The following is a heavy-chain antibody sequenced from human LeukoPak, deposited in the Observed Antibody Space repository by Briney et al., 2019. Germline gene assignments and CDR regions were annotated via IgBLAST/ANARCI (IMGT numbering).Heavy chain of an antibody. CDR2: INTDGTST. CDR1: GFTFSTYW. D-gene: IGHD2-2*01. V-gene: IGHV3-74*01. J-gene: IGHJ4*02. Sequence: PGGSLRLSCAASGFTFSTYWMHWVRQAPGKGLVWVSRINTDGTSTNYADSVKGRFTISGDNAKNTLYLQMNSLRAEDTSVYYCARVTTSCPDYWGQGTLVTVSS. CDR3: ARVTTSCPDY.